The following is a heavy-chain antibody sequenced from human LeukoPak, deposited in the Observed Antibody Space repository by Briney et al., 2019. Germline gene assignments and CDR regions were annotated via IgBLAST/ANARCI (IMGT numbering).Heavy chain of an antibody. V-gene: IGHV3-53*01. Sequence: GGSLRLSCAASGFTVSSNYMSWVRQAPGKGLEWVSVIYSGGSTYYADSVKGRFTISRDTSKNTLYLQMNSLRAEDAAVYYCAKDTGSSSYFAYWGQGTLVTVSS. CDR2: IYSGGST. CDR3: AKDTGSSSYFAY. CDR1: GFTVSSNY. D-gene: IGHD1-14*01. J-gene: IGHJ4*02.